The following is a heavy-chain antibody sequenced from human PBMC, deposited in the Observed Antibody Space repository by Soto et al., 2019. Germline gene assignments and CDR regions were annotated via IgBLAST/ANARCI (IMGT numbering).Heavy chain of an antibody. CDR3: ARAHYGDYGYGMDV. CDR2: IQHGGST. V-gene: IGHV4-30-2*01. D-gene: IGHD4-17*01. Sequence: QLQLQESGSGLVKPSQTLSLTCAVSGGSISSGGYSWSWIRQPPGKGLEWIGYIQHGGSTYYNPSLKSRVTISVDRSKNQFSLKLTYVTAADTAVYYCARAHYGDYGYGMDVWGQGTTVTVSS. CDR1: GGSISSGGYS. J-gene: IGHJ6*02.